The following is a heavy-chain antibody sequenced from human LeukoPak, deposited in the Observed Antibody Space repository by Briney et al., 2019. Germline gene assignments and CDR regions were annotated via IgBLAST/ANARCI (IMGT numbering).Heavy chain of an antibody. Sequence: GGSLRLSCAASGFTFSSYSMNWVRQAPGKGLEWVSSISSSSSYIYYADSVKGRFTVSRDNAKNSLYLQMNSLRAEDTAVYYCARDYGSGSYHDYWGQGTLVTVSS. D-gene: IGHD3-10*01. CDR2: ISSSSSYI. CDR1: GFTFSSYS. J-gene: IGHJ4*02. CDR3: ARDYGSGSYHDY. V-gene: IGHV3-21*01.